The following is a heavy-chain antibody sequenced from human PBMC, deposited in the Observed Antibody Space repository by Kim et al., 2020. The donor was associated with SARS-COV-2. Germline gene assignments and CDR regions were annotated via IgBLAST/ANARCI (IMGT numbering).Heavy chain of an antibody. D-gene: IGHD3-10*01. CDR2: VNHRGKT. CDR1: GGSLNAYY. V-gene: IGHV4-34*01. Sequence: SETLSLTCAVYGGSLNAYYWRWIRQPPGQGLEWIGDVNHRGKTNYNSSLKSRLTMSADTSKNHFSLQLNSVTAADTAVYYCPRGDSRGHAFELWGQGTLV. CDR3: PRGDSRGHAFEL. J-gene: IGHJ3*01.